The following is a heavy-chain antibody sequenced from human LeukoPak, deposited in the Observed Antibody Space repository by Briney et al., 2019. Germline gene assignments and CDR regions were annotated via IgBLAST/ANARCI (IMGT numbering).Heavy chain of an antibody. D-gene: IGHD6-19*01. CDR3: TRGLAVAGTLGWFDP. V-gene: IGHV3-49*03. CDR2: IRSKAYGGTT. J-gene: IGHJ5*02. CDR1: GFTFGDYA. Sequence: PGGTLRLSCTASGFTFGDYAMSWFRQAPGKGWEWVGFIRSKAYGGTTEYAASVKGRFTISRDDSKSIAYLQMDSLKTEDTAVYYCTRGLAVAGTLGWFDPWGQGTLVTVSS.